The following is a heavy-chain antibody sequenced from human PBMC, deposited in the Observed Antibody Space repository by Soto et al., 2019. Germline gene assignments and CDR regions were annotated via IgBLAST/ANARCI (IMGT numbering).Heavy chain of an antibody. CDR3: ARGGYSSSWYRVYYFDY. Sequence: SVKVSCKASGGTFSSYAISWVRQAPGQGLEWMGGIIPIFGTANYAQKFQGRVTITADASTSTAYMELRSLRSDDTAVYYCARGGYSSSWYRVYYFDYWGQGTLVTVSS. CDR2: IIPIFGTA. D-gene: IGHD6-13*01. J-gene: IGHJ4*02. CDR1: GGTFSSYA. V-gene: IGHV1-69*13.